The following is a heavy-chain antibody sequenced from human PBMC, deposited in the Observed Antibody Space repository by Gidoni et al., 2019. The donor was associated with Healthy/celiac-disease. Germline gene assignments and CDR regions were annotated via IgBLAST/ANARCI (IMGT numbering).Heavy chain of an antibody. V-gene: IGHV3-9*01. CDR3: AKATTNYYDSGAHDAFDI. Sequence: EVQLVESGGGLVQPGRSLRLPCAASGFTFDAYAMHWVRQAPGKGLEGVAGISWNSGSIGYADSVKGRFTISRDNAKNSLYLQMNSLRAEDTALYYCAKATTNYYDSGAHDAFDIWGQGTMVTVSS. CDR1: GFTFDAYA. CDR2: ISWNSGSI. J-gene: IGHJ3*02. D-gene: IGHD3-22*01.